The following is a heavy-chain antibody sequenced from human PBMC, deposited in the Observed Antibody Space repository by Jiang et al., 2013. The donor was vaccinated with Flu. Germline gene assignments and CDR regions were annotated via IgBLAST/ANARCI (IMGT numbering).Heavy chain of an antibody. CDR3: ARDNYDFWSGSYGMDV. CDR2: INTNTGNP. Sequence: QSGSELKKPGASVKVSCKASGYTFTSYAMNWVRQAPGQGLEWMGWINTNTGNPTYAQGFTGRFVFSLDTSVSTAYLQICNLKAEDTAVYYCARDNYDFWSGSYGMDVWGQGTTVTVSS. V-gene: IGHV7-4-1*01. CDR1: GYTFTSYA. D-gene: IGHD3-3*01. J-gene: IGHJ6*02.